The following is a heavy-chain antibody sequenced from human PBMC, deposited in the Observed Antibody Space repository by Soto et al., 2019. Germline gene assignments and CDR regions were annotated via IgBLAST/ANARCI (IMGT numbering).Heavy chain of an antibody. CDR2: MGGSGRST. CDR3: PKDHRGEFLPTFSAS. Sequence: GRPLRHSCVAAGFTISSYAMTRVRQAPGKGLEWVSSMGGSGRSTYYTDSVKGRFTISRDNSKSTLYLQMTSLRAEDTAIYYCPKDHRGEFLPTFSASWGRRTLVPVSS. J-gene: IGHJ5*02. CDR1: GFTISSYA. V-gene: IGHV3-23*01. D-gene: IGHD3-10*01.